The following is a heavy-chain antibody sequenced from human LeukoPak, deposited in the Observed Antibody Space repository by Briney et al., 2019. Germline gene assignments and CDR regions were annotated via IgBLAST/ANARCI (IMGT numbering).Heavy chain of an antibody. Sequence: PSETLSLTCTVSGGSISSYYWSWIRQPPGKGLEWIGYIYYSGSTNYNPSLKSRVTISVDTSKNQFSLKLSSVTAADTAVYYCASSCYDYVWGSYRSDAFDIWGQGTMVPVSS. D-gene: IGHD3-16*02. V-gene: IGHV4-59*08. CDR3: ASSCYDYVWGSYRSDAFDI. CDR1: GGSISSYY. J-gene: IGHJ3*02. CDR2: IYYSGST.